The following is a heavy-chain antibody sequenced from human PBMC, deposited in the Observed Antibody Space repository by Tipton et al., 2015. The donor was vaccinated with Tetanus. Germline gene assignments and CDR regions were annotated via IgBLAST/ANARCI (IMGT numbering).Heavy chain of an antibody. CDR2: IYYTGST. Sequence: TLSLTCTVSGGTISSRSYYWSCIRQHPVKGLEWIGYIYYTGSTYYNPSLKSRVIISADTSKNQFSLKLSSVTAADTAVYYCAISVGQLRCWGQGRLVTDS. CDR3: AISVGQLRC. D-gene: IGHD3/OR15-3a*01. J-gene: IGHJ4*01. CDR1: GGTISSRSYY. V-gene: IGHV4-31*03.